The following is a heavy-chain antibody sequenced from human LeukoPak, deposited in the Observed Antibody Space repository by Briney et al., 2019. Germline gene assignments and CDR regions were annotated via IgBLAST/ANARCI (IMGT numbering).Heavy chain of an antibody. CDR1: GGSFSGYY. CDR2: INHSGST. D-gene: IGHD1-20*01. Sequence: SETLSLTCAVYGGSFSGYYWSWIRQPPGKGLEWIGEINHSGSTNYNPSLKSRVTISVDTSKNQFSLKLSSVTAADTAVYYCARDITRGAFDIWGQGTMVTVSS. CDR3: ARDITRGAFDI. J-gene: IGHJ3*02. V-gene: IGHV4-34*01.